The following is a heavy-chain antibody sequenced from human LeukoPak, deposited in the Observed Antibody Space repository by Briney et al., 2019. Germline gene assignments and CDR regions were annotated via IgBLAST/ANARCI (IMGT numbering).Heavy chain of an antibody. V-gene: IGHV3-21*01. J-gene: IGHJ6*03. CDR1: GFTFSSYS. CDR3: AREAYYDFWSGYTEDYYYYMDV. CDR2: ISSSSSYI. D-gene: IGHD3-3*01. Sequence: GGSLRLSCAASGFTFSSYSMNWVRQAPGKGLEWVSSISSSSSYIYYADSVKGRFTISRDNAKNSLYLQMNSLRAEDTAVYYCAREAYYDFWSGYTEDYYYYMDVWGKGTTVTVSS.